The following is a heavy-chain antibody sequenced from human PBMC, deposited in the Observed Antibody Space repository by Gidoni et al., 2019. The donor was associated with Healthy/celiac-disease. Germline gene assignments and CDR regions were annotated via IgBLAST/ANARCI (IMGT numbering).Heavy chain of an antibody. D-gene: IGHD4-17*01. CDR2: IDKHGSEK. Sequence: EVQLVESGGGLVQPGGSLRLSGVTSWFTFAAHWVAWVRQAAGKGLEWVAKIDKHGSEKYYVDSVKGRFTISRDNAYNSLFLQMNSLRAEDTAVYYCVRGPHYGVRSDYFDSWGRGTPVTVSS. J-gene: IGHJ4*02. CDR1: WFTFAAHW. V-gene: IGHV3-7*03. CDR3: VRGPHYGVRSDYFDS.